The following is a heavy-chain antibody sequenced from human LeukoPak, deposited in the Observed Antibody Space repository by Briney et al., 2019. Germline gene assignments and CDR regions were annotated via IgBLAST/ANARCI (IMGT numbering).Heavy chain of an antibody. V-gene: IGHV4-34*01. CDR1: GGSFSGYY. CDR2: INHSGST. D-gene: IGHD3-10*01. CDR3: ASRGRGVGGAFDI. Sequence: SETLSLTCAVYGGSFSGYYWSWIRQPPGKGLEWIGEINHSGSTNYNPSLKSRVTISVDTSKNQFSLKLSSVTAADTAVYYCASRGRGVGGAFDIWGQGTMVTVSS. J-gene: IGHJ3*02.